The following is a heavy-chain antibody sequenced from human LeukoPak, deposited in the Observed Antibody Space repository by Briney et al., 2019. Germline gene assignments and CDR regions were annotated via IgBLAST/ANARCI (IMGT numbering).Heavy chain of an antibody. CDR2: IRYDGSNK. V-gene: IGHV3-30*02. CDR3: VRKKEARYGSGSDQGCAFDI. Sequence: GGSLRLSCAASGFTFSSYGMHWVRQAPGKGLEWVAFIRYDGSNKYYADSVKGRFTISGDNSKNTLYLQMNSLRAEDTAVYYCVRKKEARYGSGSDQGCAFDIWGQGTMVTVSS. D-gene: IGHD3-10*01. CDR1: GFTFSSYG. J-gene: IGHJ3*02.